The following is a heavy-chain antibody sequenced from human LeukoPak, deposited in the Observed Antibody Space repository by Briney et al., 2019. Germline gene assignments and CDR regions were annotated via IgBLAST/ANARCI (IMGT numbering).Heavy chain of an antibody. CDR2: ISGDNGDT. CDR1: GYTFTSYG. CDR3: ARDAPAWSRDH. J-gene: IGHJ4*02. V-gene: IGHV1-18*01. Sequence: GASVKVSCKASGYTFTSYGINWVRQAPGQGLEWMGRISGDNGDTNYAQKFQGRVTMSTDRSTNTAYMELRSLRSDDTAVFYCARDAPAWSRDHWGQGTLVTVSS. D-gene: IGHD2-8*02.